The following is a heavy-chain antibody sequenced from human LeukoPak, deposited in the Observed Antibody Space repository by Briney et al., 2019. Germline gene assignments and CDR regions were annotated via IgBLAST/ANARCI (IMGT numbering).Heavy chain of an antibody. CDR2: ISYDGSNK. V-gene: IGHV3-30*04. D-gene: IGHD3-22*01. CDR1: GFTFSSYA. CDR3: ARDHYDSSGYIPLGFDP. Sequence: PGRSLRLSCAASGFTFSSYAMHWVRQAPGKGLEWVADISYDGSNKYYADSVKGRFTISRDNSKNTLYLQMNSLRAEDTAVYYCARDHYDSSGYIPLGFDPWGQGTLVTVSS. J-gene: IGHJ5*02.